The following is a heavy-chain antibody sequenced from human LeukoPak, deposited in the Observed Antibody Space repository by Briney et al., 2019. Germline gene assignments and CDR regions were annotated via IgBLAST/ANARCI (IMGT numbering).Heavy chain of an antibody. V-gene: IGHV3-23*01. CDR2: ISASGGGT. Sequence: GGSLRLSCAVSGITLSNYGMSWVRQAPGKGLEWVAGISASGGGTNYADSVKGRFTISRDNPKNTLFLQMNSLRAEDTAVYFCAKRGVVIRVILVGFHKEAYYFDSWGQGALVTVSS. CDR3: AKRGVVIRVILVGFHKEAYYFDS. D-gene: IGHD3-22*01. J-gene: IGHJ4*02. CDR1: GITLSNYG.